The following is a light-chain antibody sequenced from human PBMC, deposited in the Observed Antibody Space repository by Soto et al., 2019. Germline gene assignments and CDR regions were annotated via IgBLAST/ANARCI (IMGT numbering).Light chain of an antibody. CDR2: EVN. CDR1: SSDVGSCNL. V-gene: IGLV2-14*02. J-gene: IGLJ1*01. CDR3: SSYAGSSNV. Sequence: QSALTQPASMSGSPGQSITISFTGTSSDVGSCNLVSWYQQHPGKAPKLMIYEVNKRPSGVPDRFSGSKSGNTASLTVSGLQAEDVADYYCSSYAGSSNVFGTGTKLTVL.